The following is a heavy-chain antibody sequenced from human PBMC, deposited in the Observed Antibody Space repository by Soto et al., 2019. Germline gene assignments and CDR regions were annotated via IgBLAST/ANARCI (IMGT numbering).Heavy chain of an antibody. Sequence: GASVKVSCKASGYTFTSYGISWVRQAPGQGHEWMGWISAYNGNTNYAQRLQGRVTMTTDTSTSTAYMGLRSLRSDDTAVYYCTRDRFEGIYYDSSGYNNWFDPWGQGTLVTVSS. D-gene: IGHD3-22*01. V-gene: IGHV1-18*01. CDR1: GYTFTSYG. CDR3: TRDRFEGIYYDSSGYNNWFDP. J-gene: IGHJ5*02. CDR2: ISAYNGNT.